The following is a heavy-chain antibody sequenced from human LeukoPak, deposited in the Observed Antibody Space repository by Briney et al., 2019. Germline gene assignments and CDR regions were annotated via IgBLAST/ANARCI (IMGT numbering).Heavy chain of an antibody. V-gene: IGHV4-59*12. J-gene: IGHJ6*03. CDR1: GGSISSYY. CDR3: ARDLSGSSWYQRLGVYYYYYYMDV. D-gene: IGHD6-13*01. CDR2: IYYSGST. Sequence: SETLSLTCTVSGGSISSYYWSWIRQPPGKGLEWIGTIYYSGSTYYNPSLKSRPTFSVDTSKNQFSLKLSSVTAADTAVYYCARDLSGSSWYQRLGVYYYYYYMDVWGKGTTVTISS.